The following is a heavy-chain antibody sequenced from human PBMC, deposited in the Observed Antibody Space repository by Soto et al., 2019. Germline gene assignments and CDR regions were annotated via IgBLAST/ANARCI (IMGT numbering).Heavy chain of an antibody. D-gene: IGHD5-18*01. J-gene: IGHJ4*02. CDR3: ASGIQLWLRRINNGYSG. CDR2: IIPMFGTA. Sequence: QVQLVQSGAEVKKPESSVKVSCKAPGGTFSTYAISWVRQAPGLGLEWMGGIIPMFGTANYAQRFQDRVTITADESTNTVYMELSSLRSEDTGVYFCASGIQLWLRRINNGYSGWGQGTLVTVSS. CDR1: GGTFSTYA. V-gene: IGHV1-69*12.